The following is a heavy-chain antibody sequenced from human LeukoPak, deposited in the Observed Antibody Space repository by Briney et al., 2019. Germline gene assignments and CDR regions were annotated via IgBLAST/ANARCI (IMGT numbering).Heavy chain of an antibody. CDR2: IYYIGST. CDR3: ARDSIYCSSTSCYAFGDAFDI. Sequence: SQTLSLTCTISGGSISSYYWSWIRQPPGKGLGWIGYIYYIGSTNYNPSLKSRVTISVDTSKNQFSLKLSSVTAADTAVYYCARDSIYCSSTSCYAFGDAFDIWGQGTMVTVSS. J-gene: IGHJ3*02. CDR1: GGSISSYY. V-gene: IGHV4-59*01. D-gene: IGHD2-2*01.